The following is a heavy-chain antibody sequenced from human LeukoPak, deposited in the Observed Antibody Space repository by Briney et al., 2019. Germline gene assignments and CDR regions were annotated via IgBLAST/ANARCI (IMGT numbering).Heavy chain of an antibody. CDR2: ISSSGGTI. V-gene: IGHV3-11*01. D-gene: IGHD6-19*01. J-gene: IGHJ4*02. Sequence: GGSLRLSCAASGFTFSDYYMSWIRQAPGKGLEWVSYISSSGGTIYYADSVKGRFTISRDNAKNSLYLQMNSLRAEDTAVYYCARDRGIAVAGTLANWGQGTLVTVSS. CDR3: ARDRGIAVAGTLAN. CDR1: GFTFSDYY.